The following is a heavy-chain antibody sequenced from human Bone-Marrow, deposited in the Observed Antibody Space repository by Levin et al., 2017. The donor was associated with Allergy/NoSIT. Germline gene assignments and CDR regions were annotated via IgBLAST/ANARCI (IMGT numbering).Heavy chain of an antibody. CDR2: MNPGGGST. Sequence: ASVKVSCKTSGYSFTSYLLHWVRQAPGRGLEWMGVMNPGGGSTTSTQKFKDRLTMTRDTSKSTVYMELSSLRSDDTAVYYCARDGGLLEWLPGPYSYYGMDVWGQGTTVTVSS. V-gene: IGHV1-46*01. CDR1: GYSFTSYL. D-gene: IGHD3-3*01. CDR3: ARDGGLLEWLPGPYSYYGMDV. J-gene: IGHJ6*02.